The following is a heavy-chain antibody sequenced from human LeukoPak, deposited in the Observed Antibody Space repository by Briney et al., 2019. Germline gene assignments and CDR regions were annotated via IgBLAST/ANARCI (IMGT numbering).Heavy chain of an antibody. Sequence: ASVKVSCEASGYTFTSYGISWVRQAPGQGLEWMGWISAYNGNTNYAQKLQGRVTMTTDTSTSTAYMELRSLRSDDTAVYYCAREKELYYDILTGYYTYYYYMDVWGKGTTVTVSS. CDR2: ISAYNGNT. CDR1: GYTFTSYG. D-gene: IGHD3-9*01. J-gene: IGHJ6*03. CDR3: AREKELYYDILTGYYTYYYYMDV. V-gene: IGHV1-18*01.